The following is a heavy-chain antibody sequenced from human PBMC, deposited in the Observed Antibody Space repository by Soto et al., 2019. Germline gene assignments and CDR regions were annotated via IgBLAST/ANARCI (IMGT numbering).Heavy chain of an antibody. CDR3: AKVSVLRFLEWLSSAFDF. CDR1: GFTFSSYA. J-gene: IGHJ3*01. V-gene: IGHV3-23*01. D-gene: IGHD3-3*01. CDR2: ISGSGGST. Sequence: GGSLRLSCAASGFTFSSYAMSWVRQAPGKGLEWVSAISGSGGSTYYADSVKGRFTISRDNSKNTLYLQMNSLRAEDTAVYYCAKVSVLRFLEWLSSAFDFRGQGTLVTVSS.